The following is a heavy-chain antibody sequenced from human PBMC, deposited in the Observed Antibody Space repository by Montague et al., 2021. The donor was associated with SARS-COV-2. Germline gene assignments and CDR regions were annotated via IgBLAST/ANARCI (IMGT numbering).Heavy chain of an antibody. V-gene: IGHV3-30*04. CDR1: EVTFRTSA. CDR2: ISYDGKNK. D-gene: IGHD2-15*01. CDR3: VRGHCLGGNCYFDYHHYGLDV. J-gene: IGHJ6*02. Sequence: SLRLSCADSEVTFRTSAMHWVRQAPGKGLQWVTIISYDGKNKYYADSVKGRFTISRDNSKNILYLQMNSLKTEDTAVYYCVRGHCLGGNCYFDYHHYGLDVWGQGTTVTVS.